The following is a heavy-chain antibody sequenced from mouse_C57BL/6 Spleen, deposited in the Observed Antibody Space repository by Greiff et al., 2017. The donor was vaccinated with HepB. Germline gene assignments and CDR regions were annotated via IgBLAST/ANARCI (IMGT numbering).Heavy chain of an antibody. D-gene: IGHD1-1*01. CDR3: ARWGDYGSSYPFAY. V-gene: IGHV1-69*01. CDR1: GYTFTSYW. J-gene: IGHJ3*01. CDR2: IDPSDSYT. Sequence: QVQLQQPGAELVMPGASVKLSCKASGYTFTSYWMHWVKQRPGQGLEWIGEIDPSDSYTNYNQKFKGKSTLTVDKSSSTAYMQLSSLTSEDSAVYYCARWGDYGSSYPFAYWGQGTLVTVSA.